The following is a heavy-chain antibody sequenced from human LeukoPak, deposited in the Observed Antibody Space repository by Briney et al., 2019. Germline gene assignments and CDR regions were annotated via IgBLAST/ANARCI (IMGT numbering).Heavy chain of an antibody. Sequence: SETLSLTCAVYGASFSGYYWSWIRQPPGKGLEWIGEINHSGSTNYNPSLKSRVTISVDTSKNQFSLKLSSVTAADTAVHYCARRYGSGSYPPLFDYWGQGTLVTVSS. J-gene: IGHJ4*02. CDR2: INHSGST. D-gene: IGHD3-10*01. V-gene: IGHV4-34*01. CDR3: ARRYGSGSYPPLFDY. CDR1: GASFSGYY.